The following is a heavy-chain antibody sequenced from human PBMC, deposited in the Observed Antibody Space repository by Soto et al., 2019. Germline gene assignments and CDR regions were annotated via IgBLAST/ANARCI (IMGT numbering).Heavy chain of an antibody. J-gene: IGHJ6*03. Sequence: QDQLVQSGVEVKKPGASVKVSCKASGYSFTNYGITWVRQAPGQGFERMGWISAYNGNTNYAKKFQGRVTLNTDASTRTAYLELRSLRSDDTALYYCARDRGVAPPVAGNTHYYYYMDVWGKGTTVSVSS. CDR1: GYSFTNYG. CDR3: ARDRGVAPPVAGNTHYYYYMDV. V-gene: IGHV1-18*01. D-gene: IGHD6-19*01. CDR2: ISAYNGNT.